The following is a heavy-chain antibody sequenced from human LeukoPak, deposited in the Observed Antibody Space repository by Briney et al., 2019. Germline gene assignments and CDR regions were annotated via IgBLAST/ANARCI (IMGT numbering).Heavy chain of an antibody. J-gene: IGHJ4*02. CDR2: MNPNSGDT. CDR1: GYTFTSYD. V-gene: IGHV1-8*01. Sequence: ASVKVSCKASGYTFTSYDINWVPQATGQGLEWMGWMNPNSGDTGYAQKFQGRVTMTRNTSISTAYMELSSLRSEDTAVYYCARGALKSYYDYVWGSYRHRFDYWGQGTLVTVSS. D-gene: IGHD3-16*02. CDR3: ARGALKSYYDYVWGSYRHRFDY.